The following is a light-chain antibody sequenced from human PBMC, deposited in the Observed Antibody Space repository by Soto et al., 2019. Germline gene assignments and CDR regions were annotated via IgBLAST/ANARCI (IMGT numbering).Light chain of an antibody. Sequence: IQLTQSPSSLPASVGDRVTITCRASQAVSSYLAWYQQKPGMAPKLLIYGASTLQSGVPARFSGSGSGTDFTLTINALQPEDSATYFCQQVETYPWTFGQGTKVEVK. CDR1: QAVSSY. CDR3: QQVETYPWT. V-gene: IGKV1-9*01. CDR2: GAS. J-gene: IGKJ1*01.